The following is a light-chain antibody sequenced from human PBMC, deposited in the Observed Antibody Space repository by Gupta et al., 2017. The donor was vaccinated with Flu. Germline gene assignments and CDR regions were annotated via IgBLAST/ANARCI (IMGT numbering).Light chain of an antibody. J-gene: IGLJ3*02. CDR2: KDS. CDR1: ALPKQY. V-gene: IGLV3-25*02. CDR3: QSADSSGTLWV. Sequence: SYELTQPPSVSVSPGQTARITCSGDALPKQYAYWYQQKPGQAPVLVIYKDSERPSGIPERFSGSSSGTTVTLTISGVQAEDEADYYCQSADSSGTLWVFGGGNKLTVL.